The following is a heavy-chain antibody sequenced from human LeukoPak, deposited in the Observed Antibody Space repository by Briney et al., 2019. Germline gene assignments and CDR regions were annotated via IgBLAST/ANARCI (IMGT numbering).Heavy chain of an antibody. V-gene: IGHV4-59*08. CDR2: IHDSGST. D-gene: IGHD5-12*01. J-gene: IGHJ5*02. CDR3: ARRGYIGYDSWFDP. CDR1: GGSIRSYS. Sequence: SETLSLTCTVSGGSIRSYSWSWIRQPPGKGLEWIGYIHDSGSTNYNPSLMTRVTISVDTSKYQCSLRVNFVSASDTAVYYCARRGYIGYDSWFDPWGQGTLVTVSS.